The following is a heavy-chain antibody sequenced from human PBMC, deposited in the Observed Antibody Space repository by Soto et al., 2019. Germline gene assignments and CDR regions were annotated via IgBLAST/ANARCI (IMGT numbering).Heavy chain of an antibody. J-gene: IGHJ5*02. CDR3: AKDVAFQSGYYSGRHYFAP. CDR1: GFTFSSYA. V-gene: IGHV3-23*01. D-gene: IGHD3-3*01. Sequence: PGGSLRLSCAASGFTFSSYAMSWVRQAPGKGREWVSAFSGSDGTTHYADSVRGRFTISRDNSNSTVFLQMNSLRVEDTGLYYCAKDVAFQSGYYSGRHYFAPWGPGALVTVSS. CDR2: FSGSDGTT.